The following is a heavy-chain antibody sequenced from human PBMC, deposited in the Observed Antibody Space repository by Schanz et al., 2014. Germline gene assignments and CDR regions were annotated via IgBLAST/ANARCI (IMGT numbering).Heavy chain of an antibody. D-gene: IGHD1-1*01. CDR3: ARDRRNADRDY. V-gene: IGHV3-11*04. Sequence: QVQLVESGGGLVKPGGSLRLSCAASGFIFSDYYMAWIRQAPGKGPEYVSYISSGGTTTYHSDSVKGRFTISRDNAKNSLYLEMNSLRAEDTALYYCARDRRNADRDYWGQGTLVTVSS. CDR1: GFIFSDYY. J-gene: IGHJ4*02. CDR2: ISSGGTTT.